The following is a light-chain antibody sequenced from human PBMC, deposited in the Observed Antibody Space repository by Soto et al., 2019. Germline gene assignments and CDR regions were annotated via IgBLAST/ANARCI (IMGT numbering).Light chain of an antibody. V-gene: IGKV3-20*01. J-gene: IGKJ4*01. CDR1: QSVSSSY. Sequence: DIVLTQSPGPLSLSPGARATLSCRASQSVSSSYLAWYQQKPGQAPRLLIYGASSRATGIPDRFSGSGSGTDFTLTISRLETGDFAVYYCQQYGSAPLTFGGGTKVEIQ. CDR3: QQYGSAPLT. CDR2: GAS.